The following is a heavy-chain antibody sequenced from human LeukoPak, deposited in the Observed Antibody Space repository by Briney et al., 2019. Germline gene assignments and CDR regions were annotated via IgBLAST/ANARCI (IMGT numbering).Heavy chain of an antibody. J-gene: IGHJ6*03. CDR2: INPSGGST. V-gene: IGHV1-46*01. CDR1: GYTFTSYY. D-gene: IGHD2-15*01. Sequence: ASVKVSCKASGYTFTSYYMHCVRQAPGQGLGWMGIINPSGGSTSYAQKFQGRVTITRDTTTSTVYMELGSLRSKDTAVYYCARGGHCSGGRCPILDMDVWGKGTTVTVSS. CDR3: ARGGHCSGGRCPILDMDV.